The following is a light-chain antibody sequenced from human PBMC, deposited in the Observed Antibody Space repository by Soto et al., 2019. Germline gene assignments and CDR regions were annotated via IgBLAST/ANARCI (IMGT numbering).Light chain of an antibody. V-gene: IGKV3-15*01. J-gene: IGKJ2*01. Sequence: EVVMTQSPGTLSVSPGERATLSCRASQSISRNLAWYQQKPGRAPRLLIYDVSTRVTGVPARFSGSGSATDFTLTISSLQSEDFAVYYCQQYNNWPPYTFGQGTKLEIK. CDR3: QQYNNWPPYT. CDR1: QSISRN. CDR2: DVS.